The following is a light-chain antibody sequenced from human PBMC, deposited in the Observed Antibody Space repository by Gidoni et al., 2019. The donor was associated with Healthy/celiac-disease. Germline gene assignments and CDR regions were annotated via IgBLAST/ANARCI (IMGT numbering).Light chain of an antibody. CDR2: AAS. J-gene: IGKJ5*01. CDR1: QSISSY. CDR3: QQSYSTPAT. V-gene: IGKV1-39*01. Sequence: DIQMTQSPSSLSASVGDRVTITCRASQSISSYLNWYQQKPGKAPKLLIYAASSLQSGVPSRFSGSGSGTDFTLTISSLQPEDFATYYCQQSYSTPATFGQGPRLEIK.